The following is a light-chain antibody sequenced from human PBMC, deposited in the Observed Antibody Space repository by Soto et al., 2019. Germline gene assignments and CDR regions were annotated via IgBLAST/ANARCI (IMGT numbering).Light chain of an antibody. CDR2: EVS. Sequence: QSALTQPASVSGSPGQSITISCTGTSSDVGAYNYVSWYQQHPGKAPKLMIYEVSNRPSGVSNRFSGSESANTASLTISGLQAGDAADYYCSSYTSSSTWLFGGGTNVTVL. J-gene: IGLJ3*02. CDR3: SSYTSSSTWL. CDR1: SSDVGAYNY. V-gene: IGLV2-14*03.